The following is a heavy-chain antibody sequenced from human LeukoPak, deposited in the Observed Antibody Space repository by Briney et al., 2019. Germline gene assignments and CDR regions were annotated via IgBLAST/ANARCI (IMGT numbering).Heavy chain of an antibody. CDR2: ILYDGSNK. CDR3: AKDQVSGSNNYNYYGMDV. J-gene: IGHJ6*01. V-gene: IGHV3-30*18. CDR1: GFTFSTYG. Sequence: GGSLRLSCAASGFTFSTYGMHWVRQGPGKGLEWVAVILYDGSNKYYGDSVKGRFTISRDNSKNTLYLQMNSLRAEDTAVYYCAKDQVSGSNNYNYYGMDVWGQGTTVTVSS. D-gene: IGHD3-10*01.